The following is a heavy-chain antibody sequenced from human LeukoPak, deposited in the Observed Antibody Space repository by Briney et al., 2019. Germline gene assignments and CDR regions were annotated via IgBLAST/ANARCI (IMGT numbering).Heavy chain of an antibody. D-gene: IGHD5-18*01. V-gene: IGHV3-48*02. CDR1: GFTFSSYR. CDR3: ASEGQLSLDY. CDR2: ISRSSTTI. Sequence: PGGSLRLSCAASGFTFSSYRMNWVRQAPGKGLEWVSYISRSSTTIDYADSVKGRFTISRDNAKNSLFLQMNGLRDGDTAMYYCASEGQLSLDYWGQGTLVSVSS. J-gene: IGHJ4*02.